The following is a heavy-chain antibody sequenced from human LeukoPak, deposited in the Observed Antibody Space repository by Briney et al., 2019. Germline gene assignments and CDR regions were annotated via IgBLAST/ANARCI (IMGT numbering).Heavy chain of an antibody. CDR3: ARVEQQLVGYYYYYGMDV. D-gene: IGHD6-13*01. CDR2: IYSGGST. Sequence: GGSLRLSCAASGFTFSSYWMSWVRQAPGKGLEWVSVIYSGGSTYYADSVKGRFTISRDNSKNTLYLQMNSLRAEDTAAYYCARVEQQLVGYYYYYGMDVWGQGTTVTVSS. J-gene: IGHJ6*02. CDR1: GFTFSSYW. V-gene: IGHV3-53*01.